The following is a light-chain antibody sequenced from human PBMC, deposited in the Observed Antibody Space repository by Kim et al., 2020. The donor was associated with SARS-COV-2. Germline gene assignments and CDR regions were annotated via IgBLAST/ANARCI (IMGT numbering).Light chain of an antibody. CDR3: QQYNNWPWT. V-gene: IGKV3-15*01. J-gene: IGKJ1*01. CDR1: QSVTKN. CDR2: GAS. Sequence: EIVMTQSPATLSVSPGERATLSCRASQSVTKNLAWYQQKPGQAPRLLIYGASTRATGIPARFSGSGSGTEFTLTISSLQSEDFAVYYCQQYNNWPWTFGPGTKVDIK.